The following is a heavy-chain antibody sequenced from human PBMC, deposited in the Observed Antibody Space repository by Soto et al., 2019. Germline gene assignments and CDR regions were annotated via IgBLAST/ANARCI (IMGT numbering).Heavy chain of an antibody. J-gene: IGHJ5*02. CDR2: INYRGNT. Sequence: LQLQESGPGLVRPSETLSLSCIVSGGSIGSTTYYWGWIRQPPGKGLEWIARINYRGNTYYDPSLRSRVSISVDTAKNHFSLKVISVTAADTDVYYCARHGDGLRSWLEPWGQGTLVTVSS. CDR1: GGSIGSTTYY. CDR3: ARHGDGLRSWLEP. D-gene: IGHD3-3*01. V-gene: IGHV4-39*01.